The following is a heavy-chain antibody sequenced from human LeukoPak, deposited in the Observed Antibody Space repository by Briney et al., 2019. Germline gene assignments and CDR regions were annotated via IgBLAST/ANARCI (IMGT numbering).Heavy chain of an antibody. CDR3: ARHSSRWYDGGINWFDP. V-gene: IGHV3-30*04. D-gene: IGHD6-19*01. CDR2: VSYDGNAK. Sequence: GGSLRLSCAASGFTFSNYAMHWVRQAPDKGLEWMAIVSYDGNAKYYVDSVKGRFTISRDNSKDTLYLQMNSLRAEDTAVYYCARHSSRWYDGGINWFDPWGQGTLVTVSS. J-gene: IGHJ5*02. CDR1: GFTFSNYA.